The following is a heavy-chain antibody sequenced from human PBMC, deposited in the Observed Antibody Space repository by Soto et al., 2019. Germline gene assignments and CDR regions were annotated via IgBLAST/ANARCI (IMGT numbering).Heavy chain of an antibody. V-gene: IGHV3-64*02. CDR1: GFTFSSYA. Sequence: PGGSLSLSCAASGFTFSSYAMHWVRQAPGKGLEYVSAISSNGGSTYYADSVKGRFTISRDNSKNTLYLQMGSLRAEDMAVYYCARGRWGSLDYWGQGTLVTVSS. CDR2: ISSNGGST. D-gene: IGHD7-27*01. J-gene: IGHJ4*02. CDR3: ARGRWGSLDY.